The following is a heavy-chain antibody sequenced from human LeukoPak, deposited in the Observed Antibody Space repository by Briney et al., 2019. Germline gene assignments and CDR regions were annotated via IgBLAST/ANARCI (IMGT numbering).Heavy chain of an antibody. CDR2: INHGGST. V-gene: IGHV4-34*01. J-gene: IGHJ4*02. Sequence: SETLSLTCAVYGGSFSGYYWSWIRQPPGKGLEWIGEINHGGSTNYNPSLKSRVTISVDTSKNQFSLKLSSVTAADTAVYYCAREEGYYYDSSGYYYVYWGQGTLVTVSS. D-gene: IGHD3-22*01. CDR3: AREEGYYYDSSGYYYVY. CDR1: GGSFSGYY.